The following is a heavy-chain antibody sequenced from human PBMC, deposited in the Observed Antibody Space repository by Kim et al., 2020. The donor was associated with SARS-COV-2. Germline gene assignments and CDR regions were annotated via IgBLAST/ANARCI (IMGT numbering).Heavy chain of an antibody. CDR2: INTDGSST. Sequence: GGSLRLSCAASGFTFSNYWMHWVRQAPGKGLVWVSCINTDGSSTSYADSVKGRVTISRDNAKNTLYLQMNSLRAEDTAVYYCARAYGWQLAPGWGQGTLVTVSS. J-gene: IGHJ4*02. CDR3: ARAYGWQLAPG. D-gene: IGHD6-6*01. CDR1: GFTFSNYW. V-gene: IGHV3-74*01.